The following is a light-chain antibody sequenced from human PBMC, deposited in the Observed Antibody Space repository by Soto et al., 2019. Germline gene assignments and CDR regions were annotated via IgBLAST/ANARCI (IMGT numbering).Light chain of an antibody. J-gene: IGLJ1*01. Sequence: QSALTQPASVSGSPGQSITISCTGTSSDVGGYKHVSWYQHHPGKAPKLMIYEVSHRPSGISGRFSGSKSGNTASLTISGLQVDDEADYFCSSYTTSSPDVFGAGTKLTVL. CDR3: SSYTTSSPDV. V-gene: IGLV2-14*01. CDR2: EVS. CDR1: SSDVGGYKH.